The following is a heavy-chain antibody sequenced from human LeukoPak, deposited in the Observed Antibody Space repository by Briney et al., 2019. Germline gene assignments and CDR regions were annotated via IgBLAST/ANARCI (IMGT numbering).Heavy chain of an antibody. J-gene: IGHJ4*02. V-gene: IGHV4-39*01. D-gene: IGHD1-26*01. CDR3: ASLRERSYYARGFDY. Sequence: SETLSLTCTVSGGSISSNNYYWGWIRQPPGKGLEWIGNIYYTGSTYYNPSLKSRLTISVDTSKNQFPLKLSSVTAADTAVYYCASLRERSYYARGFDYWGQGTLVTVSS. CDR1: GGSISSNNYY. CDR2: IYYTGST.